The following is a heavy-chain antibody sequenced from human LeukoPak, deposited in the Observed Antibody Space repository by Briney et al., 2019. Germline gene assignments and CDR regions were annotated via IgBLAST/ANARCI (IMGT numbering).Heavy chain of an antibody. CDR2: ILYDGSNK. CDR3: ARVPLSFSRGVFTVVTGLSTFDY. V-gene: IGHV3-30*03. J-gene: IGHJ4*02. CDR1: GFTFNSYA. D-gene: IGHD4-23*01. Sequence: GKSLRLSCAASGFTFNSYAMHWVRQAPGKGLEWVAVILYDGSNKYYADSVKGRFTISRDNAKNSLYLQMNSLRADDTAVYYCARVPLSFSRGVFTVVTGLSTFDYWGQGTLVTVSS.